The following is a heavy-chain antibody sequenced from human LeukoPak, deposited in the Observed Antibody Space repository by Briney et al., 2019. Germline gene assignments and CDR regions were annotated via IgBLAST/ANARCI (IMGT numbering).Heavy chain of an antibody. CDR3: AKHGGWEPLPDFDY. CDR2: ISGSGGST. J-gene: IGHJ4*02. V-gene: IGHV3-23*01. Sequence: GGSLRLSCAASRFTLNTYAMSWVRQAPGKGLEWVSAISGSGGSTYYADSVKGRFTISRDNSKNTLYPQMNSLRAEDTAVYYCAKHGGWEPLPDFDYWGQGTLVTVSS. D-gene: IGHD1-26*01. CDR1: RFTLNTYA.